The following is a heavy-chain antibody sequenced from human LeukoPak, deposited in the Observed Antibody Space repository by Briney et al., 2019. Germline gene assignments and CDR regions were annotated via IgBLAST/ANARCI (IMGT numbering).Heavy chain of an antibody. V-gene: IGHV1-2*02. Sequence: ASVKVSCTASGYTFTGYYMHWVRQAPGQGLEWMGWINPNSGGTNYAQKFQGRVTMTRDTSISTAYMELSRLRSDDTAVYYCARLPGADSYGSVRLDYWGQGTLVTVSS. CDR3: ARLPGADSYGSVRLDY. CDR1: GYTFTGYY. J-gene: IGHJ4*02. D-gene: IGHD5-18*01. CDR2: INPNSGGT.